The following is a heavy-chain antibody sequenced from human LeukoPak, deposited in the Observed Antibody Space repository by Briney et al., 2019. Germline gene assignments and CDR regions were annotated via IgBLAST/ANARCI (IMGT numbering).Heavy chain of an antibody. CDR2: ISAYNGDT. D-gene: IGHD6-13*01. Sequence: GASVKVSCKASGYTFTNYGIRWVRQAPGQGLEWMGWISAYNGDTKSAQKVQGRVTMTTDTSTSTAYMELRSLRSDDTAVYYCARVGEQHLDYYFDYWGQGTLVTVSS. V-gene: IGHV1-18*01. CDR1: GYTFTNYG. CDR3: ARVGEQHLDYYFDY. J-gene: IGHJ4*02.